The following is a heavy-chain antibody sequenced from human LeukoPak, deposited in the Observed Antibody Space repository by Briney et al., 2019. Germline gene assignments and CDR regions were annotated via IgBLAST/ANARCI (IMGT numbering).Heavy chain of an antibody. V-gene: IGHV3-23*01. D-gene: IGHD4-17*01. CDR1: GFTFSSYA. CDR3: AKDQSYGDYAYYFDY. Sequence: PGGSLRLSCAASGFTFSSYAMSWVRQAPGKGLEWVSAISGSGGSTYYADSVKGRFTISRDNSKNTLYLQMNSLRAEDTAVYYCAKDQSYGDYAYYFDYWGQGTLVTVSS. J-gene: IGHJ4*02. CDR2: ISGSGGST.